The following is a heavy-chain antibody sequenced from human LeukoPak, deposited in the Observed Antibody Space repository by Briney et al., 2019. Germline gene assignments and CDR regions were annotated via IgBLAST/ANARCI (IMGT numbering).Heavy chain of an antibody. CDR3: ARGRITIY. V-gene: IGHV4-34*01. J-gene: IGHJ4*02. CDR1: GGSFSGYY. Sequence: PAETLSLTCAVYGGSFSGYYWSWIRQPPGKGLEWIGEINHSGSTNYNPSLKSRVTISVDTSKNQFSLKLSSVTAADTAVYYCARGRITIYWGQGTLVTVS. CDR2: INHSGST. D-gene: IGHD3-9*01.